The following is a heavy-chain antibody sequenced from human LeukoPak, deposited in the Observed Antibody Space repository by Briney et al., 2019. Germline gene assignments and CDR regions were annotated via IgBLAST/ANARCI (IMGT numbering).Heavy chain of an antibody. V-gene: IGHV3-21*04. CDR2: ISSSSSYI. CDR1: GFTFSSYS. Sequence: GGSLRLSCAASGFTFSSYSMNWVRQAPGKGLEWVSSISSSSSYIYYADSVKGRFTISRDNAKNSLYLQMNSLRVEDTAIYFCAKGNSGYLYYFDYWGQGTLVTVSS. D-gene: IGHD5-12*01. J-gene: IGHJ4*02. CDR3: AKGNSGYLYYFDY.